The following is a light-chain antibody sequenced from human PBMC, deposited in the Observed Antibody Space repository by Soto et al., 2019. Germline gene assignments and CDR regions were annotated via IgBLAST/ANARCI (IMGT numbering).Light chain of an antibody. CDR1: QSIGLW. Sequence: VQMTQSPSTLSASVGDRVAISCRASQSIGLWLAWYQKKPGKAPRFLVYKAATLQTGVPPRLSSSGSGSEFTIISSSLEPEDFEPYYCQRYNDYSSTFGQWTKGE. V-gene: IGKV1-5*03. J-gene: IGKJ1*01. CDR3: QRYNDYSST. CDR2: KAA.